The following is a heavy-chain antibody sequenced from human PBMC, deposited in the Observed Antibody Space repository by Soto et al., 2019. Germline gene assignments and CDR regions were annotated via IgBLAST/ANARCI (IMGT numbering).Heavy chain of an antibody. CDR1: GFTFSSYG. J-gene: IGHJ3*02. CDR3: ARDFRVGAIRAFDI. Sequence: GGSLILSCAASGFTFSSYGMHWVRQAPGKGLEWVAVIWYDGSNKYYADSVKGRFTIPRDNSKNTLYLQMNSLRAEDTAVYYCARDFRVGAIRAFDIWGQGTMVTVSS. CDR2: IWYDGSNK. V-gene: IGHV3-33*01. D-gene: IGHD1-26*01.